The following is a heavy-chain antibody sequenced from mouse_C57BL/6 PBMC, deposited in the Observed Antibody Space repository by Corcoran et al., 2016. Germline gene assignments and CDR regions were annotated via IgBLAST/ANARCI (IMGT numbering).Heavy chain of an antibody. V-gene: IGHV1-26*01. D-gene: IGHD2-1*01. CDR1: GYTFTDYY. Sequence: EVQLQQSGPELVKPGASVKISCKASGYTFTDYYMNWVKQSHGKSLEWIGDINPNNGGTSYNQKFKGKATLTVDKSSSTAYMELRSLTSEDSAVYYCAAGYGNYVPNFDVWGTGTTVTVSS. J-gene: IGHJ1*03. CDR3: AAGYGNYVPNFDV. CDR2: INPNNGGT.